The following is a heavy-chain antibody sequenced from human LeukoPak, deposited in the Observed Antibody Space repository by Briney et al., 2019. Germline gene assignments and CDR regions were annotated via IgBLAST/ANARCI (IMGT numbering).Heavy chain of an antibody. D-gene: IGHD1-26*01. CDR3: TREVRSAWALFDP. CDR2: IHYSARI. J-gene: IGHJ5*02. V-gene: IGHV4-38-2*02. Sequence: SETLSLTCTVSGYSISSGYYWGWIRQPPGKGLEWIGSIHYSARIYYNPSLKSRLTISPDTSKNQFSLKLTSVTAADTAVYYCTREVRSAWALFDPWGQGTLVIVSS. CDR1: GYSISSGYY.